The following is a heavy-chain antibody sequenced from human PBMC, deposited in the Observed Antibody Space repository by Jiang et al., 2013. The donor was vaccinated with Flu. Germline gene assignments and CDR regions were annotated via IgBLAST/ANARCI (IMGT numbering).Heavy chain of an antibody. Sequence: GSGLVKPYGGPCPSPALSLVAPSVVTTGAGSGSPQGRDWSGLGISITVGAPTTTPSLKSRVTISVDTSKNQFSLKLSSVTAADTAVYYCARGLRAYYFDYWGQGTLV. CDR2: SITVGAP. CDR3: ARGLRAYYFDY. V-gene: IGHV4-59*01. J-gene: IGHJ4*02. CDR1: VAPSVVTT.